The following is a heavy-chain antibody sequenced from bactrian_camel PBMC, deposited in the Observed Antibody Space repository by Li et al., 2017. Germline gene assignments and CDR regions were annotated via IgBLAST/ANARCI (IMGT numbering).Heavy chain of an antibody. CDR2: IFGSGSRS. J-gene: IGHJ6*01. Sequence: QLVESGGGLVQPGGSLRLSCAASRFTFRDYGMSWVRQVPGKGLEWVSGIFGSGSRSWYTDSVQGRFTASRDNAKNTLYPQMNSLKPEDTAMYYRAAGRFSQIRGCDFAYWGQGTQVTVS. CDR3: AAGRFSQIRGCDFAY. V-gene: IGHV3-1*01. D-gene: IGHD2*01. CDR1: RFTFRDYG.